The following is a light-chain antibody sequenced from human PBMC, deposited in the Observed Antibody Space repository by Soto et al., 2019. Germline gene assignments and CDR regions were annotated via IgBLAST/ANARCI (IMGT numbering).Light chain of an antibody. CDR3: LLSFSGVRV. Sequence: QAVVTQEPSLTVSPGGTVTLTCGSSTGGVTSGHYPYWLQQKPGQAPRTLIYDTNNKHSWTPARFSGSLLGGKAALTLSGAQPEDEADYYCLLSFSGVRVFGGGTKLTVL. CDR1: TGGVTSGHY. J-gene: IGLJ3*02. CDR2: DTN. V-gene: IGLV7-46*01.